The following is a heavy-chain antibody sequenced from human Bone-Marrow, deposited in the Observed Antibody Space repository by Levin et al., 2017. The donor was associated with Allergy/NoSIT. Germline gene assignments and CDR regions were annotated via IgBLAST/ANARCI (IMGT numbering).Heavy chain of an antibody. CDR2: INPKSGGP. V-gene: IGHV1-2*02. J-gene: IGHJ3*01. CDR1: GYPFSDYY. Sequence: ASVKVSCKASGYPFSDYYMHWVRQTPGQGLEWMGWINPKSGGPNYAQKFQGRVTMARDTSIGTAYMELTRLTSDDTAIYYCARDIVLERDFDWSYNAFDLWGQGTLVTVSS. CDR3: ARDIVLERDFDWSYNAFDL. D-gene: IGHD3-9*01.